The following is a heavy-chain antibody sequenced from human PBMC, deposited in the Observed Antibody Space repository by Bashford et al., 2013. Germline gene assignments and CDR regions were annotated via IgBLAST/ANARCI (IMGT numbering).Heavy chain of an antibody. CDR3: AREEGVSLV. V-gene: IGHV3-23*01. Sequence: HSGGSLRLSCAASGFNFSIYAMSWVRQTPGKGLEWVSGINRSGGRTYYADSVKGRFTISRDNSKNTLYLQMNSLRAEDTAVYYCAREEGVSLVWGQGTTVTVSS. J-gene: IGHJ6*02. CDR1: GFNFSIYA. D-gene: IGHD1-20*01. CDR2: INRSGGRT.